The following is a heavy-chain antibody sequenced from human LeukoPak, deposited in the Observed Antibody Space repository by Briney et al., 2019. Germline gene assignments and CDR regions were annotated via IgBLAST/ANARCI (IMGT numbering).Heavy chain of an antibody. V-gene: IGHV3-30*02. D-gene: IGHD4-17*01. CDR1: GFTFSSYW. Sequence: PGGSLRLSCAASGFTFSSYWMSWVRQAPGKGLEWVAFIRYGGNNKYYADSVKGRFTISRDNSKNTLYLQMNSLRAEDTAVYYCAKVGTTVTTHYYYMDVWGKGTTVTISS. J-gene: IGHJ6*03. CDR2: IRYGGNNK. CDR3: AKVGTTVTTHYYYMDV.